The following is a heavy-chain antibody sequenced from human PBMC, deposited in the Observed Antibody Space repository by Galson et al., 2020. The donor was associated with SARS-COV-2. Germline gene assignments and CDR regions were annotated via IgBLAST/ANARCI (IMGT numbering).Heavy chain of an antibody. D-gene: IGHD6-19*01. V-gene: IGHV3-23*01. Sequence: GESLQISCAASGFTFSSYAMSWVRQAPGKGLEWVSAISGSGGSTYYADSVKGRFTISRDNSKNTLYLHMNSLRAEDTAVYYCAKGGPGIAVAGTIRNSVDSYFDYWGQGTLVTVSS. CDR2: ISGSGGST. CDR1: GFTFSSYA. CDR3: AKGGPGIAVAGTIRNSVDSYFDY. J-gene: IGHJ4*02.